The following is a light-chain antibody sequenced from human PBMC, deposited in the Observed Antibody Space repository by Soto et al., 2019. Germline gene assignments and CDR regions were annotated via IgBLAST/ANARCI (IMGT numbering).Light chain of an antibody. CDR1: ESIAVY. CDR2: AAS. V-gene: IGKV1-39*01. Sequence: DIQMTQSPSSLPASVGDRVTITCRASESIAVYLNWYQQKPGQAPKPLIYAASALQSGVPSRFSGGGSGTDFTLTISSLQPEDFVTYYCQQSYTTPRTFGQGTKVEIK. J-gene: IGKJ1*01. CDR3: QQSYTTPRT.